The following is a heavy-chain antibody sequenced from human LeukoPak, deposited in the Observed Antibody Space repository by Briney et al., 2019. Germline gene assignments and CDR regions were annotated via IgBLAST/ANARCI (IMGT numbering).Heavy chain of an antibody. J-gene: IGHJ6*02. Sequence: SETLSLTCAVYGGSFSGYYWSWIRQPPGKGLEWIGEINHSGSTNYNPSLKSRVTISVDTSKNQFSLKLSSVTAADTAVYYCARGLLGYYYDSSGYYYSGMDIWGQGTTVTVSS. D-gene: IGHD3-22*01. CDR3: ARGLLGYYYDSSGYYYSGMDI. V-gene: IGHV4-34*01. CDR2: INHSGST. CDR1: GGSFSGYY.